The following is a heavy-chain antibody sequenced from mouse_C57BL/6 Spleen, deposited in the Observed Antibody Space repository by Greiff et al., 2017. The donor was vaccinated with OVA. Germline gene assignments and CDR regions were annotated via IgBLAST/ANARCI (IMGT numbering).Heavy chain of an antibody. J-gene: IGHJ2*01. CDR3: ARGAAQATSYFDY. D-gene: IGHD3-2*02. CDR2: INPNNGGT. V-gene: IGHV1-26*01. CDR1: GYTFTDYY. Sequence: VQLQQSGPELVKPGASVKISCKASGYTFTDYYMNWVKQSHGKSLEWIGDINPNNGGTSYNQKFKGKATLTVDKSSSTAYMELRSLTSEDSAVYYCARGAAQATSYFDYWGQGTTLTVSS.